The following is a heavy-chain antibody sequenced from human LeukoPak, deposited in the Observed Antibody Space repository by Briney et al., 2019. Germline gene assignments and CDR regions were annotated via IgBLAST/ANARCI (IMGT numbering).Heavy chain of an antibody. J-gene: IGHJ4*02. Sequence: GASVKVSCKASGYTFTSYDINWVRQATGQRPEWMGWISTYNGNTKYALKFQDRVTLTRDTSTTTAYMELRSLTSDDRAVYYCTRASFDHWGQGTLVIVSS. V-gene: IGHV1-18*01. CDR2: ISTYNGNT. CDR1: GYTFTSYD. CDR3: TRASFDH.